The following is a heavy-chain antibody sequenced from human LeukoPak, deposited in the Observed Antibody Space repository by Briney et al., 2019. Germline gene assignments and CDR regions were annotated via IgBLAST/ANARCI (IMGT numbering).Heavy chain of an antibody. CDR2: ISYGGSNK. J-gene: IGHJ6*02. V-gene: IGHV3-30*18. Sequence: GGSLRLSCAASGFTFSSYGMHWVRQAPGKGLEWVAVISYGGSNKYYADSVKGRFTISRDNSKNTLYLQMNSLRAEDTAVYYSAKNSDSSGRGMDVWGQRTTVNGSS. D-gene: IGHD3-9*01. CDR3: AKNSDSSGRGMDV. CDR1: GFTFSSYG.